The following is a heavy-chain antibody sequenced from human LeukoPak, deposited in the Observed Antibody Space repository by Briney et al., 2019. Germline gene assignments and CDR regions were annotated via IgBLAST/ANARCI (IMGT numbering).Heavy chain of an antibody. D-gene: IGHD3-10*01. CDR3: ARGLLWFGEPRNNWFDP. Sequence: GASVKVSCKASGYTFTSYGISWVRQAPGQGLEGMGWISAYNGNTNYAQKLQGRVTMTTDTSTSTAYMELRSLRSDDTAVYYCARGLLWFGEPRNNWFDPWGQGTLVTVSS. CDR1: GYTFTSYG. V-gene: IGHV1-18*01. J-gene: IGHJ5*02. CDR2: ISAYNGNT.